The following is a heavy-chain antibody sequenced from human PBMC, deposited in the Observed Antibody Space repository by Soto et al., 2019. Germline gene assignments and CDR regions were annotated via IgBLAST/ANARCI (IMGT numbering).Heavy chain of an antibody. CDR3: AEDRVIQLLPLWPDP. CDR2: VIGSGVNV. Sequence: GGSLRLSCTASGCTFSNYAINWVRLAPGKRLEWVSSVIGSGVNVFYADSVKGRFTISRDNSKNTVYLEVDRLTVDDTAVYYSAEDRVIQLLPLWPDPWGQGTLVTVSS. CDR1: GCTFSNYA. D-gene: IGHD2-2*01. J-gene: IGHJ5*02. V-gene: IGHV3-23*01.